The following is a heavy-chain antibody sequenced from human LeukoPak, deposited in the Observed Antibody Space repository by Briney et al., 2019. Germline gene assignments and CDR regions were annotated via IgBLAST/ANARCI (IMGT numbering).Heavy chain of an antibody. CDR2: IWSDGTRE. V-gene: IGHV3-33*01. Sequence: GGSLRLSCATSGFTFSHHGMSWVRQAPGKGLEWVALIWSDGTRENYADSVKGRFTISRDISINTLYLQMNSLRVEDTAFYYCARDCSVGGLDFDSRGQGTLVTVSS. D-gene: IGHD2-15*01. CDR3: ARDCSVGGLDFDS. J-gene: IGHJ5*01. CDR1: GFTFSHHG.